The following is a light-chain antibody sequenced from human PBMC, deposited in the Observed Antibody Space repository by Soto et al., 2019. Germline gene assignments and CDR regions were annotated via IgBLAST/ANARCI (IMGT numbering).Light chain of an antibody. V-gene: IGKV3-20*01. CDR3: QQYGNAPFT. CDR1: QSVSSY. Sequence: EIVMTQSPATLSVSPGERATRSCRASQSVSSYLAWYQQKPGQAPRLLIYGASSRATGIPDRFSGSGSGTDFTLTISRLEPEDFAVYYCQQYGNAPFTFGPGTKVDIK. CDR2: GAS. J-gene: IGKJ3*01.